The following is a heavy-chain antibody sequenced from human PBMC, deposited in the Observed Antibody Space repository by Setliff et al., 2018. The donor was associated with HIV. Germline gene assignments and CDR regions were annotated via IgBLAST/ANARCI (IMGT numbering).Heavy chain of an antibody. CDR2: ISGYNGDT. Sequence: ASVKVSCKASGYTFTGYYMHWVRQAPGQGLEWMGWISGYNGDTNYAQKLQGRVTMTTDTSTNTAYMELGSLRSEDTAVYYCARDRMPMASWVPDKWGQGTLVTVS. V-gene: IGHV1-18*04. D-gene: IGHD2-2*01. CDR3: ARDRMPMASWVPDK. CDR1: GYTFTGYY. J-gene: IGHJ4*02.